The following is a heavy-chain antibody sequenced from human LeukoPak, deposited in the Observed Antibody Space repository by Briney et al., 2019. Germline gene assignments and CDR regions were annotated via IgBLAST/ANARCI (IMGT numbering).Heavy chain of an antibody. Sequence: ASVKVSCKASGYTFTDYYMHWVRQAPGQGLEWVGWINPNSGRTNYAQKFQDRVTMTRDTSNNTSYMDLSRLRSDDTAVYYCARYIEYYDFWSGSDAWFDPWGQGTLVTVSS. D-gene: IGHD3-3*01. CDR1: GYTFTDYY. V-gene: IGHV1-2*02. CDR2: INPNSGRT. J-gene: IGHJ5*02. CDR3: ARYIEYYDFWSGSDAWFDP.